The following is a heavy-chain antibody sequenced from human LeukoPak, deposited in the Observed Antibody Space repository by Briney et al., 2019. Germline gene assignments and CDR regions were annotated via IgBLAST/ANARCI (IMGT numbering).Heavy chain of an antibody. CDR3: ARYDYGDQGDY. D-gene: IGHD4-17*01. V-gene: IGHV4-34*01. CDR1: GGSFSGYY. CDR2: INHSGST. J-gene: IGHJ4*02. Sequence: SETLSLTCAVYGGSFSGYYWSWIRQPPGKGLEWIGEINHSGSTNYNPSLKSRVTISVDTSKNQFSLKLSSVTAADTAVYYCARYDYGDQGDYWGQGTLVTVSS.